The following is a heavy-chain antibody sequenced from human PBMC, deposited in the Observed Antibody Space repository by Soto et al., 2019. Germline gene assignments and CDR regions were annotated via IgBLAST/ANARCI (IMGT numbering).Heavy chain of an antibody. V-gene: IGHV4-59*08. CDR1: GGSISSYC. J-gene: IGHJ4*02. CDR3: ARRGGAVASNYYFDY. Sequence: QVQLQESVPGLVKPSETLSLTCTVSGGSISSYCWSWVRRPPGKGLEWIGHIYYSGSTNYNPSLNRRVTMALDTSKNQCSLRLNSVTAADTAVYYCARRGGAVASNYYFDYWGQGTLVTVSS. CDR2: IYYSGST. D-gene: IGHD6-19*01.